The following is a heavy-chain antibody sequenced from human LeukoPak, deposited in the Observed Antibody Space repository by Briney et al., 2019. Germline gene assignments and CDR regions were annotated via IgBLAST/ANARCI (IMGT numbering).Heavy chain of an antibody. CDR1: GFTFDDYA. V-gene: IGHV3-21*01. D-gene: IGHD2-2*01. Sequence: PGRSLRLSCVASGFTFDDYAVHWVRQTPGKGLEWVSSISSSSSYIYYADSVKGRFTISRDNAKNSLYLQMNSLRAEDTAVYYCARVWCTSTSCYAWYYYGMDVWGQGTTVTVSS. J-gene: IGHJ6*02. CDR3: ARVWCTSTSCYAWYYYGMDV. CDR2: ISSSSSYI.